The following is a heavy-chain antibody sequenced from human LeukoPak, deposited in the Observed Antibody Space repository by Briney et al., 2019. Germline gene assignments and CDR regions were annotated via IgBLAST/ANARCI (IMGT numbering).Heavy chain of an antibody. J-gene: IGHJ5*02. D-gene: IGHD2-15*01. CDR2: ISYDGSNR. CDR1: GFTFSSYA. V-gene: IGHV3-30-3*01. CDR3: ARSQAYCSGGSCYSGSGWFDP. Sequence: PGGSLRLSYAASGFTFSSYAMHWVRQAPGKGLEWVAVISYDGSNRYYADSVKGRFTISRDNSKNTLYLQMNSLRAEDTAVYYCARSQAYCSGGSCYSGSGWFDPWGQGTLVTVSS.